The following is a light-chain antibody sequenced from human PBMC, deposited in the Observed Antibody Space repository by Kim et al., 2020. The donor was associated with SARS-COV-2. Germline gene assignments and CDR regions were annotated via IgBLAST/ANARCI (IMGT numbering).Light chain of an antibody. CDR2: DVS. CDR3: SSYTSSSTLHV. J-gene: IGLJ1*01. V-gene: IGLV2-14*03. Sequence: SITIASTGTSSDVGCYNYVSWYQQHPGKVPKHMIYDVSNRPSGVSNRFSGSKSGNTASLTISGLQAEDEADYYCSSYTSSSTLHVFGTGTKVTVL. CDR1: SSDVGCYNY.